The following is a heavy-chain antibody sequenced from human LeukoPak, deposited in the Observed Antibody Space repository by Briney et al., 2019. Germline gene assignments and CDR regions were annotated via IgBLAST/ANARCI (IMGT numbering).Heavy chain of an antibody. V-gene: IGHV3-23*01. D-gene: IGHD6-19*01. CDR3: AKTTTGYSSGRFPGWPVDY. CDR2: IFGSGGST. Sequence: GGSLRLSCAASGFTFSSYAMYWVRQAPGKGLEWVSGIFGSGGSTHYADSVKGRFPISRDNSKNTVYLQMSSLRAEDTAVYYCAKTTTGYSSGRFPGWPVDYWGQGTLVTVSS. J-gene: IGHJ4*02. CDR1: GFTFSSYA.